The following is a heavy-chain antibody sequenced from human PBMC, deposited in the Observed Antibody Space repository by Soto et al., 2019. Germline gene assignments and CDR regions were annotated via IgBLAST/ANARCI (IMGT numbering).Heavy chain of an antibody. V-gene: IGHV4-31*03. CDR2: IYYSGST. Sequence: QVQLQESGPGLVRPSQTLSLTCTVSRGSINSGGYYWNWIRQHPGKGLEWIGNIYYSGSTYYNPSLKSRVVISIDTSENQFSLKLSSVTAAYTAVYYCARALDCTTNSCPNNWFDPWGQGTLVTVSS. J-gene: IGHJ5*02. D-gene: IGHD2-2*01. CDR3: ARALDCTTNSCPNNWFDP. CDR1: RGSINSGGYY.